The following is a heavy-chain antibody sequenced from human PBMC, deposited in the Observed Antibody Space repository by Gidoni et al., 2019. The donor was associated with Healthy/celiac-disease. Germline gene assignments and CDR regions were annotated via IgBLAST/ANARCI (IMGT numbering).Heavy chain of an antibody. V-gene: IGHV4-34*01. J-gene: IGHJ5*02. Sequence: QVQLQQWGAGLLKPSETLSLTCAVYGGSFSGYYWSWIRQPPGKGLEWIGEINHSGSTNYNPSLKSRVTISVDTSKNQFSLKLSSVTAADTAVYYCARGPLRLYDILTGYYSPAGWFDPWGQGTLVTVSS. CDR2: INHSGST. CDR1: GGSFSGYY. D-gene: IGHD3-9*01. CDR3: ARGPLRLYDILTGYYSPAGWFDP.